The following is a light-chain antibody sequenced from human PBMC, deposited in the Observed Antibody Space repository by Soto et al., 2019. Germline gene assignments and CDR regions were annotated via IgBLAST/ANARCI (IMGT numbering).Light chain of an antibody. J-gene: IGLJ2*01. CDR3: SSCIGSSTLVV. CDR2: DVS. Sequence: QSALTQPASVSGSPGQSITISCTGTSSDIGGYNYVSWYQQHPGKAPQLMIYDVSARPSGVSNRFSGSKSGNTASLTISGLQAEDEADYYCSSCIGSSTLVVFGGGTKRTVL. CDR1: SSDIGGYNY. V-gene: IGLV2-14*01.